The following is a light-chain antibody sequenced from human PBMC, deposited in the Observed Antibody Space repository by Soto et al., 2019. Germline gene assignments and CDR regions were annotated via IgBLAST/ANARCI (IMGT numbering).Light chain of an antibody. Sequence: EIVLTQSPATLSLSPGERATLSCRARQSISSYLAWYQQKPGRAPRLLIYDASNRATGIPARFSGGGSGTDFTLTISSLEPEDFAVYYCQHRSNWPWTFGQGTKVEL. CDR2: DAS. V-gene: IGKV3-11*01. CDR1: QSISSY. CDR3: QHRSNWPWT. J-gene: IGKJ1*01.